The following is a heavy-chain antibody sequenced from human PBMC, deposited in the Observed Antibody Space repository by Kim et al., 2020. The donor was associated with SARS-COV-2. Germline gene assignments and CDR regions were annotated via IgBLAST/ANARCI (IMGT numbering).Heavy chain of an antibody. CDR1: GYSFTSYW. CDR2: IDPSDSYT. J-gene: IGHJ6*02. V-gene: IGHV5-10-1*01. CDR3: ATPGIAARRNYYYGMDV. D-gene: IGHD6-6*01. Sequence: GESLKISCKGSGYSFTSYWISWVRQMPGKGLEWMGRIDPSDSYTNYSPSFQGHATISADKSISTAYLQWSSLKASDTAMYYCATPGIAARRNYYYGMDVWGQGTTVTVSS.